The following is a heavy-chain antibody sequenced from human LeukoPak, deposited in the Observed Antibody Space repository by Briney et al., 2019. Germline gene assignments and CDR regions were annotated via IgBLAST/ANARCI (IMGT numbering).Heavy chain of an antibody. Sequence: PSETLSLTCTVSGGSVSSGSYYWSWIRQPPGKGLEWIGYIYYSGSTNYNPSLKSRVTISVDTSKNQFSLKLSSVTAADTAVYYCARESYGTNWGQGTLVTVSS. CDR2: IYYSGST. D-gene: IGHD5-18*01. J-gene: IGHJ4*02. CDR1: GGSVSSGSYY. V-gene: IGHV4-61*01. CDR3: ARESYGTN.